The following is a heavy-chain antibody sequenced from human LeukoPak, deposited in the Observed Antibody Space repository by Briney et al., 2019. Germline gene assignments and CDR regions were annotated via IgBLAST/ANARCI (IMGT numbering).Heavy chain of an antibody. D-gene: IGHD4-17*01. CDR3: ARVGDGDHSSFDY. J-gene: IGHJ4*02. CDR2: IYHSGST. Sequence: SETLSLTCTVSGGSLSSYYWSWIRQPPGKGLEWIGSIYHSGSTYYNPSLKSRVTISVDTSKNQFSLKLSSVTAADTAVYYCARVGDGDHSSFDYWGQGTLVTVSS. V-gene: IGHV4-38-2*02. CDR1: GGSLSSYY.